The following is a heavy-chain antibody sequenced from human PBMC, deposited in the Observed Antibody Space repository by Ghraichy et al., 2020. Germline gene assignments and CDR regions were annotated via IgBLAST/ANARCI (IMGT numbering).Heavy chain of an antibody. Sequence: SQTLSLTCTVSGGSISSYYWSWIRQPPGKGLEWIGYIYYSGSTNYNPSLKSRVTISVDTSKNQFSLKLSSVTAADTAMYYCARQEYYYDSSGYSWYFDLWGRGTLVTVSS. CDR1: GGSISSYY. CDR2: IYYSGST. CDR3: ARQEYYYDSSGYSWYFDL. J-gene: IGHJ2*01. V-gene: IGHV4-59*08. D-gene: IGHD3-22*01.